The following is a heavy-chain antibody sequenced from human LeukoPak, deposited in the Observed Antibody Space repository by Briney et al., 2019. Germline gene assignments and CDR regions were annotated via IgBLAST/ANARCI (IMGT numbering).Heavy chain of an antibody. D-gene: IGHD6-19*01. CDR3: ARAGAVAGTGPFDY. CDR1: GYTFTTYG. Sequence: ASVKVSCKSSGYTFTTYGITWVRQAPGQGLEWMGWISTDNGDTNYAQKLQGRVTMTTDTSTSTAYMELRSLRSDDTAVYYCARAGAVAGTGPFDYWGQGTLVTVSS. CDR2: ISTDNGDT. V-gene: IGHV1-18*01. J-gene: IGHJ4*02.